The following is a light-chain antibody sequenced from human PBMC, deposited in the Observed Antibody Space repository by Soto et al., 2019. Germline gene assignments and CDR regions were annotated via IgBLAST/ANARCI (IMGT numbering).Light chain of an antibody. V-gene: IGLV2-11*01. CDR1: SSDVGGYNY. Sequence: QPVLTQPRSVSGSPGQSVTISCTGTSSDVGGYNYVSWYQQHPGKAPKLMIYDVTKRPSGVPDRFSGSKSGNTASLIISGLQGDDEADYHCCSYAGSYTLVFGGGTKLTVL. CDR3: CSYAGSYTLV. CDR2: DVT. J-gene: IGLJ2*01.